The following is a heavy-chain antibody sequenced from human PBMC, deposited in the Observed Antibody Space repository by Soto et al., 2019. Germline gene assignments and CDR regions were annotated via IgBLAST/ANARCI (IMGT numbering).Heavy chain of an antibody. D-gene: IGHD2-8*02. CDR1: GYTFTNYV. J-gene: IGHJ4*01. CDR2: INAGTGNT. Sequence: ASVKVSCKTFGYTFTNYVIHWLRQAPGQGLEWMGWINAGTGNTKYSQKLQDRLTISRDTSAATAYLDLSRLASEDTAVYYCARGRASWYWDFWGHGTLVTVSS. CDR3: ARGRASWYWDF. V-gene: IGHV1-3*01.